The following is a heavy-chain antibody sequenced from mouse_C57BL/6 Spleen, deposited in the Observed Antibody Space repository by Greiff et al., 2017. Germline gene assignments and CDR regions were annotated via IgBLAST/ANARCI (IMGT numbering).Heavy chain of an antibody. CDR3: ASEDYGSSCEFAY. CDR2: INPSNGGT. Sequence: QVQLQQSGTELVKPGASVKLSCKASGYTFTSYWMHWVKQRPGQGLEWIGNINPSNGGTNYNEKFKGKATLTADKSSSTAYMQLSSLTSEDAAVYYCASEDYGSSCEFAYWGQGTLVTVSA. D-gene: IGHD1-1*01. J-gene: IGHJ3*01. V-gene: IGHV1-53*01. CDR1: GYTFTSYW.